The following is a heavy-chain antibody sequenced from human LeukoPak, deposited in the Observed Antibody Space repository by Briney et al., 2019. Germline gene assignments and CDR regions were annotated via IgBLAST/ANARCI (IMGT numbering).Heavy chain of an antibody. V-gene: IGHV4-38-2*02. Sequence: PSETLSPTCSVSVYSISSAYYWGWIRQPPGKGLEWIGTMYHRGSTNYNPSLKTLATISVNKSKNHFSLKLSSVTPADTAVYYCARVGDQPLLSQWFDPWGQGTLVTVSS. J-gene: IGHJ5*02. CDR2: MYHRGST. D-gene: IGHD2-21*02. CDR3: ARVGDQPLLSQWFDP. CDR1: VYSISSAYY.